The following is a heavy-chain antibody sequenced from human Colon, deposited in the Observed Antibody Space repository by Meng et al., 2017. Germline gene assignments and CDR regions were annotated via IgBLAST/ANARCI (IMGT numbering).Heavy chain of an antibody. CDR2: IIPLTGTT. V-gene: IGHV1-69*06. CDR1: GGTFTTYT. D-gene: IGHD2-15*01. J-gene: IGHJ4*02. CDR3: ARGAVDFDY. Sequence: QLVQAGAEVQKSGSSVKVSCKASGGTFTTYTYTWIRQAPGQGLEWVGGIIPLTGTTKSTQRFQGRLTITADKTTNTVYMDLTSLRSDDTAVYFCARGAVDFDYWGQGTLVTVSS.